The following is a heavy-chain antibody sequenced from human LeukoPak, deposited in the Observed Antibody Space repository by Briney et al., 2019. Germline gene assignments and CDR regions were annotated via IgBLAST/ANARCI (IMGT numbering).Heavy chain of an antibody. CDR3: AKKEGDTYSSWYMDV. CDR1: GYTFTSYY. CDR2: INPSGGST. J-gene: IGHJ6*03. D-gene: IGHD2-15*01. V-gene: IGHV1-46*01. Sequence: ASVKVSCKASGYTFTSYYMHWVRQAPGQGLEWMGIINPSGGSTSYAQKFQGRVTMTRDMSTSTVYMELSSLRSEDTAIYYCAKKEGDTYSSWYMDVWGKGTTVTVSS.